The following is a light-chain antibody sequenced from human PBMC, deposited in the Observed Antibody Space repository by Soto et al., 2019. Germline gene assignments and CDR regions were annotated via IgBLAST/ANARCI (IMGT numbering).Light chain of an antibody. CDR1: QTITRW. V-gene: IGKV1-12*01. CDR3: QQANSFRTWT. CDR2: AAS. J-gene: IGKJ1*01. Sequence: DIQMTQSPSTLSASIGDRVTITCRASQTITRWMAWYQQKPGKAPKLLIYAASSLQSGVPSRFSGSGSGTDFTLTISSLQPEDFATYYCQQANSFRTWTFGQGTKVDIK.